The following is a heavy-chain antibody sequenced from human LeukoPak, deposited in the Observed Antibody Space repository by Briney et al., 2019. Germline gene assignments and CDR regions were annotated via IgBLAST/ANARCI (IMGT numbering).Heavy chain of an antibody. D-gene: IGHD2-21*02. CDR1: GFTFSSYW. Sequence: GGSLRLSCAASGFTFSSYWMHWVRQAPGKGLEWVSAISGSGGSTYYADSVKGRFTVSRDNSKNALYLQMNSLRAEDTAVYYCAKDRQLTAPYYFDYWGQGTLVTVSS. V-gene: IGHV3-23*01. CDR3: AKDRQLTAPYYFDY. CDR2: ISGSGGST. J-gene: IGHJ4*02.